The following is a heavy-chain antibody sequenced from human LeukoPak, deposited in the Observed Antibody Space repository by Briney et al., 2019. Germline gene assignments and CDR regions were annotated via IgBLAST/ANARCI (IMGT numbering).Heavy chain of an antibody. Sequence: SETLSLTCTVSGGSISSYYWSWIRQPPGKGLEWIGYIYYSGSTNYNPSLKSRVTISVDTSKNQFSLKLSSVTAADTAVYYCARGIAAAGPSDYWGQGTLVTVSS. J-gene: IGHJ4*02. CDR1: GGSISSYY. V-gene: IGHV4-59*01. D-gene: IGHD6-13*01. CDR2: IYYSGST. CDR3: ARGIAAAGPSDY.